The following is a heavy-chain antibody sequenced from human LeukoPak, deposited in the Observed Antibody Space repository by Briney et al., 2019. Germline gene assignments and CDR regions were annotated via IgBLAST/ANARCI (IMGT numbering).Heavy chain of an antibody. CDR3: AKGGIGQLFDY. V-gene: IGHV4-59*01. Sequence: PSETLSLTCTVSGGSISSYYWSWIRQPPGKGLEWIGYIYYSGSTNYNPSLKSRVTISVDTSKNQFSLKLSSVTAADTAVYYCAKGGIGQLFDYWGQGTLVTVSS. CDR1: GGSISSYY. CDR2: IYYSGST. J-gene: IGHJ4*02. D-gene: IGHD3-3*02.